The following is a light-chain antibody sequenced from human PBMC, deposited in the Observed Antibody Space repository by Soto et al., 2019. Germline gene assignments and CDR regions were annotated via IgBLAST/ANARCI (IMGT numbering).Light chain of an antibody. CDR2: DVS. CDR1: SSDVGGYNY. V-gene: IGLV2-14*01. Sequence: QSALTQPASVSGSPGQSITISCTGTSSDVGGYNYVSWYQQHPGKAPKLMIYDVSNRPSGVSNRFSGSKSGNTASLTISGLQAEDEADYYCSSYRSSSTLYVFGNGTKVTVL. CDR3: SSYRSSSTLYV. J-gene: IGLJ1*01.